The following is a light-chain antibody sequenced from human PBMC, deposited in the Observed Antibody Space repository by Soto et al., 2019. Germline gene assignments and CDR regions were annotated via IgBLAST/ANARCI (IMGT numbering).Light chain of an antibody. Sequence: QSALTQPASVSGSPGQSITISCTGTSSDVAGYKYVSWHQQHPGKAPKLMIYEVSNRPSGVSNRFSGPKSGNTASLTISGLQPEDEADYYCSSYTSTTTLEGVFGGGTKLTVL. CDR3: SSYTSTTTLEGV. J-gene: IGLJ3*02. CDR2: EVS. V-gene: IGLV2-14*01. CDR1: SSDVAGYKY.